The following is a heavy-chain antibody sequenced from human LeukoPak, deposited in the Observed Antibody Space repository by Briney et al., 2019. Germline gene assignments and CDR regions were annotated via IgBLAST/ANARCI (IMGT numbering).Heavy chain of an antibody. Sequence: PSETLSLTCTVSGGSISGSSYYWGWIRQPPGKGLEWIGSIYYSGSTYYNPSLKSRVTISVDTSKNQFSLKLSSVTAADTAVYYCARQDTAMVSAYFDYWGQGTLVTVSS. CDR2: IYYSGST. J-gene: IGHJ4*02. CDR3: ARQDTAMVSAYFDY. CDR1: GGSISGSSYY. V-gene: IGHV4-39*01. D-gene: IGHD5-18*01.